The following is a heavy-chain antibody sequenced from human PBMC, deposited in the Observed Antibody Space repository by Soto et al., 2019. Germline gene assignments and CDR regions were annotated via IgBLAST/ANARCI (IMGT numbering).Heavy chain of an antibody. CDR1: GFTFSNYW. CDR3: TRDPTVVDY. J-gene: IGHJ4*02. D-gene: IGHD4-17*01. Sequence: GGSLRLSCAASGFTFSNYWMTWVRQAPGKGLEWVANIKADGSEKYYVNSVKGRFTISRDNAKNSLYLQMNGLRAEDTAVYYCTRDPTVVDYWGQGTLVTVSS. V-gene: IGHV3-7*01. CDR2: IKADGSEK.